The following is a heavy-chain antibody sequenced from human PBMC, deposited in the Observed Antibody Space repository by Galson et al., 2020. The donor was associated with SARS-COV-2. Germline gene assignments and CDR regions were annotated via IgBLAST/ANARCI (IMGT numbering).Heavy chain of an antibody. CDR1: GFTFSSSA. V-gene: IGHV3-30*04. D-gene: IGHD6-13*01. J-gene: IGHJ4*02. CDR2: ISYDGTTK. Sequence: GGSLRLSCAASGFTFSSSAMHWVRQAPGKGLEWVAIISYDGTTKYNSDSVKGRFTISRDLSKNTLYLQMNSLRPEDTAVYYCARETDDHTSSWYEYWGQGTLVTVSS. CDR3: ARETDDHTSSWYEY.